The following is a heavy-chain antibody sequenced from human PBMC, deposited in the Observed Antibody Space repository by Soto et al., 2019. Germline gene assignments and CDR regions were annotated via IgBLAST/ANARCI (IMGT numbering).Heavy chain of an antibody. CDR2: IKQDGSEK. CDR1: GFTFTNFW. J-gene: IGHJ6*02. D-gene: IGHD2-15*01. V-gene: IGHV3-7*01. Sequence: EVQLVESGGGLVQPGGSLRHSCAASGFTFTNFWMSWVRQAPGKGLEWVANIKQDGSEKYYVDSVKGRFTISRDNAKNSLYLQMNSLRVEDTAVYFCARDAARYYGMDVWGQGNTVTASS. CDR3: ARDAARYYGMDV.